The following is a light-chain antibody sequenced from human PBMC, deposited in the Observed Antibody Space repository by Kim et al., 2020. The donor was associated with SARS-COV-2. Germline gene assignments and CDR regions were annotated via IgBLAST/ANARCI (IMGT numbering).Light chain of an antibody. CDR2: YDS. V-gene: IGLV3-21*04. CDR3: QVWDSAVV. CDR1: NMGVTG. Sequence: SVAQGRAARITWGRNNMGVTGVNWYQQKPGQAPVLVIYYDSDRPSGIPERFSGSNSGNTATLTISRVEAGDEADYYCQVWDSAVVFGGGTQLTVL. J-gene: IGLJ2*01.